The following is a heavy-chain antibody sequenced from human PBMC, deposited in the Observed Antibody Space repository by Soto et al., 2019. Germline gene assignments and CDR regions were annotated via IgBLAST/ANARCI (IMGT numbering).Heavy chain of an antibody. J-gene: IGHJ4*02. D-gene: IGHD2-21*01. CDR3: AKVRVGIDVDFDY. V-gene: IGHV3-23*01. Sequence: PGGSLRLSCAASGLTFSNSAMTWVRQAPAKGLEWVSTIRDSDSGGSTFYADSVKGRFTISRDDSKNTLYLQMSSLRAEDTAMYYCAKVRVGIDVDFDYWGQGALVTVST. CDR1: GLTFSNSA. CDR2: IRDSDSGGST.